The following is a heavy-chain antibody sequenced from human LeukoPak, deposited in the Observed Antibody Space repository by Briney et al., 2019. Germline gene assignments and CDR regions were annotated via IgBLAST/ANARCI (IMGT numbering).Heavy chain of an antibody. D-gene: IGHD6-6*01. Sequence: GGSLRLSCAASGFTFSSYSMNWVRQAPGKGLEWVSSISSSSSYIYYADSVKGRFTISRDNAKNSLYLQMNSLRAEDTAVYYCAREVSATARRDYWGQGTLSPSPQ. J-gene: IGHJ4*02. CDR3: AREVSATARRDY. CDR2: ISSSSSYI. V-gene: IGHV3-21*01. CDR1: GFTFSSYS.